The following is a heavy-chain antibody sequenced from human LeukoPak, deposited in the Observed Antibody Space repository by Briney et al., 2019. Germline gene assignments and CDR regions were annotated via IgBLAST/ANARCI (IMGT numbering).Heavy chain of an antibody. Sequence: GASVKVSCKASGYTFTSHGISWVRQAPGQGLEWMGWISAYNGNTNYAQKFQGRVTMTTDTSTSTAYMELRSLRSDDTAVYYCARGDDFWSGGDAFDIWGQGTMVTVSS. CDR3: ARGDDFWSGGDAFDI. J-gene: IGHJ3*02. CDR1: GYTFTSHG. D-gene: IGHD3-3*01. CDR2: ISAYNGNT. V-gene: IGHV1-18*01.